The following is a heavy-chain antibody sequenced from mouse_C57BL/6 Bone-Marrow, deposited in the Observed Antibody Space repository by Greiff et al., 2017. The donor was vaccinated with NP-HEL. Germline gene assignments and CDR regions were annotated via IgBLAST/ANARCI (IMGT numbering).Heavy chain of an antibody. CDR2: IHPNSGST. Sequence: VQLQQPGAELVKPGASVKLSCKASGYTFTSYWMHWVKQRPGQGLEWIGMIHPNSGSTNYNEKFKSKATLTVDKSSSTAYMQLSSLTSEDSAVYYCAVLYQLRDYFDYWGQGTTLTVSS. J-gene: IGHJ2*01. V-gene: IGHV1-64*01. D-gene: IGHD2-12*01. CDR3: AVLYQLRDYFDY. CDR1: GYTFTSYW.